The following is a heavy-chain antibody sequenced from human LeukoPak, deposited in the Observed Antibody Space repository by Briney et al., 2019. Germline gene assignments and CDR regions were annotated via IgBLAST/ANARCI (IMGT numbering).Heavy chain of an antibody. CDR3: ARGRGVMGYYGMDV. J-gene: IGHJ6*02. V-gene: IGHV3-30-3*01. CDR1: GFTFSSYA. D-gene: IGHD3-10*01. CDR2: ISYDGSNK. Sequence: GGSLRLSCAASGFTFSSYAMHWVRQAPGKGLEWVAVISYDGSNKYYADSVKGRFTISRDNSKNTLYLQMNSLRAEDTAVYYCARGRGVMGYYGMDVWGQGTTVTVSS.